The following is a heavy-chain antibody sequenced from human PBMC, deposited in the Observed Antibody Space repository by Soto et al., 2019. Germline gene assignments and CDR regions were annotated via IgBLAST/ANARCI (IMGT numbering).Heavy chain of an antibody. CDR3: AGEGSPVISLDC. CDR1: GYTFTAYS. Sequence: ASVKVSCKASGYTFTAYSMHWVRQAPGQGLEWVGWFNPNSGDTIYAQKFQGRVTLTRDTSIGTAYMELYSLRSDDTAVYYCAGEGSPVISLDCWGQGTLVTVSS. D-gene: IGHD2-2*01. CDR2: FNPNSGDT. J-gene: IGHJ4*02. V-gene: IGHV1-2*02.